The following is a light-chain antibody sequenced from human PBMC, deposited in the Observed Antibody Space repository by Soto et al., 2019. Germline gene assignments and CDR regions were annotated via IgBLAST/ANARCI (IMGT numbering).Light chain of an antibody. CDR1: QSVLYRSVNENY. Sequence: DIVMTQSPDSLAVSLGERATINCKSSQSVLYRSVNENYLAWCQQKPGQPPKLLIYWASTRESGVPERFSGSGSGTDFTLTITSLQAEDVAVYYCQQYYSSPRTFGQGTKLEIK. J-gene: IGKJ2*01. V-gene: IGKV4-1*01. CDR2: WAS. CDR3: QQYYSSPRT.